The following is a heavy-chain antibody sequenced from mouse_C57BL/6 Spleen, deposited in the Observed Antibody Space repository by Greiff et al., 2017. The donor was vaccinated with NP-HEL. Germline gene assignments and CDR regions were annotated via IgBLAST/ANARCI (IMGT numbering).Heavy chain of an antibody. J-gene: IGHJ4*01. CDR3: ARGELLYGSSGAMDY. Sequence: EVKLMESGGGLVKPGGSLKLSCAASGFTFSSYAMSWVRQTPEKRLEWVATISDGGSYTYYPDNVKGRFTISRDNAKNNRYLQMSHLKSEDTAMYYWARGELLYGSSGAMDYWGQGTSVTVSS. CDR2: ISDGGSYT. D-gene: IGHD1-1*01. CDR1: GFTFSSYA. V-gene: IGHV5-4*03.